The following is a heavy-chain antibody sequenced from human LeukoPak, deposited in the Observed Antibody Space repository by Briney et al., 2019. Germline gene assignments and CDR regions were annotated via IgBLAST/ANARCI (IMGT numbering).Heavy chain of an antibody. J-gene: IGHJ4*02. D-gene: IGHD2-2*01. V-gene: IGHV3-43*02. CDR3: TKDRYCSSTSCPTDH. CDR1: GFTFDEYA. CDR2: ISGDGSNT. Sequence: SGGSLRLSCAASGFTFDEYAMHWVRQAPGKGLEWVSLISGDGSNTYYADSVKGRFTISRDNSKNSLYLQMNGLRTEDTALYYCTKDRYCSSTSCPTDHWGQGTLVTVSS.